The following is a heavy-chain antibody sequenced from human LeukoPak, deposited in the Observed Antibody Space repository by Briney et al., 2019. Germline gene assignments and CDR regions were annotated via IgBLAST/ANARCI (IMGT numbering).Heavy chain of an antibody. D-gene: IGHD2-2*01. Sequence: GASVKVSCKASGYTFTSYDINWVRQATGQGLEWMGWMNPNSGNTGYVQRFQGRVTMTGDTSISTAYMELSGLMSDDTAVYYCARAVRNQLLSDYWGQGTLVTVSS. CDR2: MNPNSGNT. J-gene: IGHJ4*02. V-gene: IGHV1-8*01. CDR1: GYTFTSYD. CDR3: ARAVRNQLLSDY.